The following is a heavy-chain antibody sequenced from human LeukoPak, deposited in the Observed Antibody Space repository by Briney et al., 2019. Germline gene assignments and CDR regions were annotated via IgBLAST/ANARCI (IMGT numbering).Heavy chain of an antibody. J-gene: IGHJ4*02. CDR3: GKYQSGTMAEY. Sequence: PSETLSLTCAVSGDSISNSDYYWGWIRQPPGKGLEWIGSFCCGGNTPYNPSLKSRVTISVDTSQNQFSLKLSSVSAADTAIYYCGKYQSGTMAEYWGQGTLVTVSS. D-gene: IGHD4/OR15-4a*01. CDR2: FCCGGNT. CDR1: GDSISNSDYY. V-gene: IGHV4-39*01.